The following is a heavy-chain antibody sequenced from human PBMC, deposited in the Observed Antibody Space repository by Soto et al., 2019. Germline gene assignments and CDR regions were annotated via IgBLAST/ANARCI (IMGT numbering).Heavy chain of an antibody. CDR2: INHSGST. Sequence: SLTCAVYGGSFSGYYWSWIRQPPGKGLEWIGEINHSGSTNYNPSLKSRVTISVDTSKNQFSLKLSSVTAADTAVYYCAREYYDILPGYHQMKCDPWGRGALVTVSS. CDR3: AREYYDILPGYHQMKCDP. D-gene: IGHD3-9*01. CDR1: GGSFSGYY. V-gene: IGHV4-34*01. J-gene: IGHJ5*02.